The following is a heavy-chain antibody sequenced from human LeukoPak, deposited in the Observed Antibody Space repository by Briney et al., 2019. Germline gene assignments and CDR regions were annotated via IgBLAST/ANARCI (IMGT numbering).Heavy chain of an antibody. D-gene: IGHD6-13*01. CDR1: GFTFSSYA. V-gene: IGHV3-23*01. CDR2: ISGSGGST. CDR3: AKGSGSSSLTFDY. J-gene: IGHJ4*02. Sequence: GGSLRLSCAASGFTFSSYAMSWVRQAPGKGLEWVSAISGSGGSTYYADSVKGRFTISRDNSKNTLYLQMNSLRSEDTAVYYCAKGSGSSSLTFDYWGQGTLVTVSS.